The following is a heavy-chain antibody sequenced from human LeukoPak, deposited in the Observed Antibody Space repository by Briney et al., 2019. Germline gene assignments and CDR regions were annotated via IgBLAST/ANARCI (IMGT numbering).Heavy chain of an antibody. Sequence: GGSLRLSCAASGFTFSSYGMHWVRQAPGKGLEWVAFIRYDGSNKYYADSVKGRFTISRDNSKNTLYLQMNSLRAEDTAVYYCAKEDQATGSSFGYWGQGTLVTVSS. D-gene: IGHD1-26*01. CDR1: GFTFSSYG. CDR2: IRYDGSNK. J-gene: IGHJ4*02. V-gene: IGHV3-30*02. CDR3: AKEDQATGSSFGY.